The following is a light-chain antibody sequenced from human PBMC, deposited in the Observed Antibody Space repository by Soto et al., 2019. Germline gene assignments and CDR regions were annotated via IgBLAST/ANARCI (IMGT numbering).Light chain of an antibody. CDR3: CSFAGSYTDV. CDR1: SRDVGRYEY. CDR2: DVS. Sequence: QSALTQPRSVSGSAGQSVSVSCTGSSRDVGRYEYVSWYQQHPGKVPNLIIYDVSERPAGVPDRFSGSKSGNTASLTISGLQAEDEADYSCCSFAGSYTDVFGGGTKVTVL. J-gene: IGLJ1*01. V-gene: IGLV2-11*01.